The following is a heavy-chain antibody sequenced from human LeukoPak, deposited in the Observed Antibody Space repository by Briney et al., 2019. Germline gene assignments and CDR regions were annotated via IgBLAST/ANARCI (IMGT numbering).Heavy chain of an antibody. J-gene: IGHJ4*02. CDR2: MNPNSGNT. D-gene: IGHD3-22*01. CDR1: GYTFTSYD. V-gene: IGHV1-8*01. CDR3: AGGIYDSSGYFY. Sequence: ASVKVSCKASGYTFTSYDINWVGQATGQGLEWMGWMNPNSGNTGYAQKFQGRVTMTRNTSISTAYMELSSLRSEDTAVYYCAGGIYDSSGYFYWGQGTLVTVSS.